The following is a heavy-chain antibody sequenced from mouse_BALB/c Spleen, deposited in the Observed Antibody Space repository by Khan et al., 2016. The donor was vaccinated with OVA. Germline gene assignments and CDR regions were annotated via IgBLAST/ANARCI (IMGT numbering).Heavy chain of an antibody. J-gene: IGHJ2*01. Sequence: VQLQQPGPELVKPGASVRMSCKASGYTFTSYVMHWVKQKPGQGLEWIGYIYPYNDDTKYNEKFKGKATLTSDKSSSTAYMELSSLTSEDSAVYYWAKNYRYDVYFDYWGQGTTLTVSS. CDR1: GYTFTSYV. CDR2: IYPYNDDT. D-gene: IGHD2-14*01. CDR3: AKNYRYDVYFDY. V-gene: IGHV1S136*01.